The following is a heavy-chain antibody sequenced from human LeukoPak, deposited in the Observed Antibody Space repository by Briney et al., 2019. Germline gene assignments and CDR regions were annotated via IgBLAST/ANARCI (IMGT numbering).Heavy chain of an antibody. CDR2: IKQDGSGK. CDR1: GFIFSSYW. CDR3: ANSVVAGSGGVDY. D-gene: IGHD3-22*01. Sequence: TGGSLRLSCAASGFIFSSYWMAWVRQAPGKGLEWVANIKQDGSGKYYVDSVKGRFTISRDNAKNSLYLQMNSLRAEDTAVYYCANSVVAGSGGVDYWGQGTLVTVSS. J-gene: IGHJ4*02. V-gene: IGHV3-7*01.